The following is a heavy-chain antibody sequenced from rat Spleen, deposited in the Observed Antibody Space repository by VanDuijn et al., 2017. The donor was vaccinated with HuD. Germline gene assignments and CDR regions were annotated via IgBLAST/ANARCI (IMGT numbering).Heavy chain of an antibody. V-gene: IGHV2-70*01. Sequence: QVQLRESGPGLVQPSETLSLTCTVSGFSLTRIGVNWVRQPPGKGLEWMGTIWNDGSTDYNSVFKSRLSISRDTSKSQVFLKSNSLQTEDTAIYFCARDGNNFDYWGQGVMVTVSS. J-gene: IGHJ2*01. D-gene: IGHD1-10*01. CDR2: IWNDGST. CDR1: GFSLTRIG. CDR3: ARDGNNFDY.